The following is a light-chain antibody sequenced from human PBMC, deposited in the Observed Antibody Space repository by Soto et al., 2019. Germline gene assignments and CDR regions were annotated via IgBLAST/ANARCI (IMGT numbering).Light chain of an antibody. CDR3: NSFTTSSTLL. Sequence: QSGLTQPASVSGSPGQSITISCAGSSGDIGGNNYVSWFQQHPGKAPKVILHDVTIRPSGVSNRFSGSKSDNTASLTISGPQAEDEAMYYCNSFTTSSTLLFGGGTKPTVL. CDR2: DVT. CDR1: SGDIGGNNY. V-gene: IGLV2-14*01. J-gene: IGLJ3*02.